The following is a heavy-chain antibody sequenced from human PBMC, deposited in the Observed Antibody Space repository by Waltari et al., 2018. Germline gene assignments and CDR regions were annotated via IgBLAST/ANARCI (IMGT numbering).Heavy chain of an antibody. CDR2: INPNSGGT. D-gene: IGHD3-3*01. CDR1: GYTFTGYY. V-gene: IGHV1-2*02. J-gene: IGHJ4*02. CDR3: ARSGRFRVVTF. Sequence: QVHLVQSGAEVKKPGASVEVSCKTSGYTFTGYYIHWVRQAPGQGLEWMGWINPNSGGTNYLPKFQGRVTLTVDTSISTAYMELSRLRSDDTAVYYCARSGRFRVVTFWGLGTLVTVSS.